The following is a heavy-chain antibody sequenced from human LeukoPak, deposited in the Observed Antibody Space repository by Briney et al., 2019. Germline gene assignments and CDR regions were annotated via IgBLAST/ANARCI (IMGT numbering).Heavy chain of an antibody. V-gene: IGHV1-8*01. CDR2: MSPNSGNT. CDR3: LRDAQRPRLTPDY. D-gene: IGHD6-25*01. Sequence: ASVKVSCKASGYTFTSFDFNWVRQATGQGLEWMGWMSPNSGNTGYAQKFQGRVTMTRNTSISTAYMELMSLRSDDTAVYYCLRDAQRPRLTPDYWGQGTLVTVSS. CDR1: GYTFTSFD. J-gene: IGHJ4*02.